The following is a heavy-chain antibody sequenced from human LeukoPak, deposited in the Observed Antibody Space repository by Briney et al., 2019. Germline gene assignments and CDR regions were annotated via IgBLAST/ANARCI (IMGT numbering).Heavy chain of an antibody. V-gene: IGHV4-59*01. D-gene: IGHD3-10*01. CDR1: GDSISSYY. CDR2: IYYSGST. Sequence: SETLSLTCTVSGDSISSYYWSWIRQPPGKGLEWIGYIYYSGSTNYNPSLKSRVTISVDTSKNQFSLKLSSVTAADTAVYYCARVGGVGGSGSYFPYYYYGMDVWGQGTTVTVSS. J-gene: IGHJ6*02. CDR3: ARVGGVGGSGSYFPYYYYGMDV.